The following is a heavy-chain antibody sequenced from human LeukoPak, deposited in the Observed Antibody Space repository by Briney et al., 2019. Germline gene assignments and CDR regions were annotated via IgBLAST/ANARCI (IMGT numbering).Heavy chain of an antibody. CDR1: GFTFSSYS. V-gene: IGHV3-21*01. CDR2: ITSSSSYI. CDR3: ARDVCGGDCLPYYFDY. Sequence: GGSLRLSCAASGFTFSSYSMNWVRQAPGKGLEWVSSITSSSSYIYYADSMKGRFTISRDNAKNSLYLQMDSLRAEDTALYYCARDVCGGDCLPYYFDYWGQGTLVTVSS. D-gene: IGHD2-21*02. J-gene: IGHJ4*02.